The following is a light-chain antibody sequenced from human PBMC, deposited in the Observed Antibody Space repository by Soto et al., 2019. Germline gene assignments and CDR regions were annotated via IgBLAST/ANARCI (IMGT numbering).Light chain of an antibody. CDR1: QSVSDIY. V-gene: IGKV3-20*01. CDR3: QQYGSSSWT. Sequence: ETVLTQSPGTLSLSPGERATLSCRASQSVSDIYLAWYQQKPGQTPRLLIYGASIRATGIPDRFSGSGSGTDFTLTIGGLEPEDFAVYYCQQYGSSSWTFGQGTKVDIK. J-gene: IGKJ1*01. CDR2: GAS.